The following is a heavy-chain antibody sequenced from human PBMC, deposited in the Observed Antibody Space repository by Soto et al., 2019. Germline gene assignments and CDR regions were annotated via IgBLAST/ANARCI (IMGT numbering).Heavy chain of an antibody. V-gene: IGHV1-46*01. CDR2: IHPSGGST. J-gene: IGHJ5*02. CDR1: GYTFTSYY. CDR3: AKDTRSSEVSWFDP. Sequence: RASVKVSCKASGYTFTSYYMHWVRQAPGQGLEWMGIIHPSGGSTSYAQKFQGRVTMTRDTSTSTVYMELSSLRSEDSAMYYCAKDTRSSEVSWFDPWGQGTQVTVS. D-gene: IGHD6-6*01.